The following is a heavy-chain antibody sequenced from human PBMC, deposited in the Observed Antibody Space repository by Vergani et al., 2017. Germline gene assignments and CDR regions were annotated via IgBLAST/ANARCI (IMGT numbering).Heavy chain of an antibody. Sequence: VQLLESGGDLVQPGGSLRLSCTASGFIFSTYAMSWVRQAPGKGLEWIGEINHSGSTNYNPSLKSRVTISVDTSKNQFSLKLSSVTAADTAVYYCARGRGGYYYYMDVWGKGTTVTVSS. CDR2: INHSGST. J-gene: IGHJ6*03. D-gene: IGHD3-16*01. CDR3: ARGRGGYYYYMDV. CDR1: GFIFSTYA. V-gene: IGHV4-34*01.